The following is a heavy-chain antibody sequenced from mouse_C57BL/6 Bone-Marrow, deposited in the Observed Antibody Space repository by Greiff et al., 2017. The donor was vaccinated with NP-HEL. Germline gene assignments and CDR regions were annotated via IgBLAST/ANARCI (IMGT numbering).Heavy chain of an antibody. V-gene: IGHV5-9*01. J-gene: IGHJ1*01. Sequence: EVKLEESGGGLVKPGGSLKLSCAASGYTFSSYTMSWVRQTPEKRLEWVATISGGGGNTYYPDSVKGRFTLSRDNAKNTLYLQMSSLRSEDTALAYCAILRSEYIHLYLYFDDWGPGTTVTVSS. CDR3: AILRSEYIHLYLYFDD. CDR1: GYTFSSYT. CDR2: ISGGGGNT. D-gene: IGHD5-1*01.